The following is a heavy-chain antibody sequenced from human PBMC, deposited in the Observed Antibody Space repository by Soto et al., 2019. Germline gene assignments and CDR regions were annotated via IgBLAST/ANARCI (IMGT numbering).Heavy chain of an antibody. V-gene: IGHV3-23*01. CDR3: AKRRGAGGHFDY. CDR1: GFTFSSYA. CDR2: VSIGGST. Sequence: GGSLRLSCAASGFTFSSYAMGWVRQGPGKGLEWVAVVSIGGSTHYADSVRGRFTISRDNSKNTLSLQMNSLTAEDTAVYFCAKRRGAGGHFDYWGQGTLVTVSS. J-gene: IGHJ4*02. D-gene: IGHD2-15*01.